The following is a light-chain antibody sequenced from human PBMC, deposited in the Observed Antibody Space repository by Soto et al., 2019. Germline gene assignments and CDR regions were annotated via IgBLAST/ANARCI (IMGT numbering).Light chain of an antibody. CDR1: QSVSSNF. J-gene: IGKJ1*01. Sequence: EIVLTQSPGTLSLSPGERATLFCRASQSVSSNFLAWYQQKPGQAPRLLIYGASSRATGIPDRFRGSGSGTDFTLTISRLEPEDFAVYYCQQYTSSRTFGQGTKVEIK. CDR2: GAS. CDR3: QQYTSSRT. V-gene: IGKV3-20*01.